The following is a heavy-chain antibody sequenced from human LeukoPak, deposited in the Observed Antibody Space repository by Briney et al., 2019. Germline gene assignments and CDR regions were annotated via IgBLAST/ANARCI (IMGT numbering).Heavy chain of an antibody. J-gene: IGHJ5*02. V-gene: IGHV1-69*04. CDR2: IIPILGIA. CDR1: GGTFSSYT. CDR3: ARDWFDP. Sequence: SVKVSCKASGGTFSSYTISWVRQAPGQGLEWMGRIIPILGIANYAQKFQGRVTTTADKSTSTAYMELSCVGSEDTAVHYCARDWFDPWGQGTLVTVPA.